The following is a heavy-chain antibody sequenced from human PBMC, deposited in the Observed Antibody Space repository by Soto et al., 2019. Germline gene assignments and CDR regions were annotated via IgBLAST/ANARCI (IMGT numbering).Heavy chain of an antibody. CDR3: ARMCGITIFGVVTYYYYGMDV. D-gene: IGHD3-3*01. CDR2: INHSGST. J-gene: IGHJ6*02. Sequence: SETLSLTCAVYGGPFSGYYWSWIRQPPGKGLEWIGEINHSGSTNYNPSLKSRVTISVDTSKNQFSLKLSSVTAADTAVYYCARMCGITIFGVVTYYYYGMDVWGQGTTVTVSS. V-gene: IGHV4-34*01. CDR1: GGPFSGYY.